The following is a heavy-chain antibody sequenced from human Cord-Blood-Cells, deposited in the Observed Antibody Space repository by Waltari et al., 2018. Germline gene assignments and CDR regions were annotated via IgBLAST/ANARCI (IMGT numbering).Heavy chain of an antibody. D-gene: IGHD1-26*01. CDR3: ARDQRGSYYY. J-gene: IGHJ4*02. Sequence: ELQLVESGGGGVQAGGSLRLSCAASGLTLGSDRMNWVRQAPGKGLEWVSYISSSSSTIYYADSVKGRFTISRDNAKNSLYLQMNSLRDEDTAVYYCARDQRGSYYYWGQGTLVTVSS. CDR1: GLTLGSDR. V-gene: IGHV3-48*02. CDR2: ISSSSSTI.